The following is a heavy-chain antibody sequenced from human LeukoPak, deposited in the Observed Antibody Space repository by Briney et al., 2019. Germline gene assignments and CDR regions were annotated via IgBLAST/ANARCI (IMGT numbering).Heavy chain of an antibody. V-gene: IGHV3-11*04. D-gene: IGHD3-22*01. CDR1: GFTVSSNY. J-gene: IGHJ6*04. CDR3: AELGITMIEGV. CDR2: ISSSGSTI. Sequence: GGSLRLSCAASGFTVSSNYMSWVRQAPGKGLEWVSYISSSGSTIYYADSVKGRFTISRDNAKNSLYLQMNSLRAEDTAVYYCAELGITMIEGVWGKGTTVTISS.